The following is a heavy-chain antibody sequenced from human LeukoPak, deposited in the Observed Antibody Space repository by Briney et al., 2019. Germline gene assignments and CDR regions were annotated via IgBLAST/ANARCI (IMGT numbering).Heavy chain of an antibody. CDR3: AKFLPTHIVVANYYFDY. J-gene: IGHJ4*02. CDR1: GFTFSSYA. Sequence: GGSLRLSCAASGFTFSSYAMSWVRQAPGKGLEWVSAISGSGGSTYYADPVKGRFTISRDNSKNTLYLQMNSMRAEDTAVYYCAKFLPTHIVVANYYFDYWGQGTLVTVSS. CDR2: ISGSGGST. D-gene: IGHD2-21*01. V-gene: IGHV3-23*01.